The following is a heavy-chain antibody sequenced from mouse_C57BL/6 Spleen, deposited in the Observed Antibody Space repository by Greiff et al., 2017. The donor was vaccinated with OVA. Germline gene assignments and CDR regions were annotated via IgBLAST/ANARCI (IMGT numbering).Heavy chain of an antibody. CDR1: GYTFTDYE. V-gene: IGHV1-15*01. CDR3: TRVDYYGSSYQAWFAY. Sequence: QVQLKQSGAELVRPGASVTLSCKASGYTFTDYEMHWVKQTPVHGLEWIGAIDPETGGTAYNQKFKGKAILTADKSSSTAYMELRSLTSEDAAVYYCTRVDYYGSSYQAWFAYWGQGTLVTVSA. CDR2: IDPETGGT. D-gene: IGHD1-1*01. J-gene: IGHJ3*01.